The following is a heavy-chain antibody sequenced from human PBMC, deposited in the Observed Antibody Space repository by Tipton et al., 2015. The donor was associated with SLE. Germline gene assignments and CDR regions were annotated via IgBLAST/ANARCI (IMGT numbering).Heavy chain of an antibody. V-gene: IGHV4-31*11. CDR2: IYHSGST. CDR1: GGSISSVGYY. Sequence: TLSLTCAVSGGSISSVGYYWSWIRQHPGKGLEWIGHIYHSGSTFYSPSLRSRVTISVDTSKNQFSLRLISVTAADTAVYYCARDEYRYDATGYHLLGHFDFWGQGTLVTVSS. J-gene: IGHJ4*02. CDR3: ARDEYRYDATGYHLLGHFDF. D-gene: IGHD3-22*01.